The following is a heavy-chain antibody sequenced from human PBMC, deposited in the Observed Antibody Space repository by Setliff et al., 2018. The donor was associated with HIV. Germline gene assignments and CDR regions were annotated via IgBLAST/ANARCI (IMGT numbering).Heavy chain of an antibody. CDR1: GFTVSSNY. Sequence: PGGSLRLSCAASGFTVSSNYMTWVRQAPGKGLEWVSVIYSGGSTYYADSVKGRFTISRDNSKNTLYLRMNSLRAEDTAVYYCARVGLVQLERRGLNYFDYWGQGTLVTVSS. CDR2: IYSGGST. V-gene: IGHV3-66*01. CDR3: ARVGLVQLERRGLNYFDY. J-gene: IGHJ4*02. D-gene: IGHD1-1*01.